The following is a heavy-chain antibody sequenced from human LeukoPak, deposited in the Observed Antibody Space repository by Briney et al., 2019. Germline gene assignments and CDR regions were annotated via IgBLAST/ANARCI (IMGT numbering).Heavy chain of an antibody. CDR2: ITANGGTT. CDR1: GFTFSSYA. V-gene: IGHV3-23*01. Sequence: GGSLRLSCAASGFTFSSYAMSWVRQTPGKGLEWVAIITANGGTTYYADSVKGRLTISRDNSKNTLYLQMNSLRAEDTAVYYCARLKANRSGWYYFDYWGQGTLVTVSS. CDR3: ARLKANRSGWYYFDY. J-gene: IGHJ4*02. D-gene: IGHD6-19*01.